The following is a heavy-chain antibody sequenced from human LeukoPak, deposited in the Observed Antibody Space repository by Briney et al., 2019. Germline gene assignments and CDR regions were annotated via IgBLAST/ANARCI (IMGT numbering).Heavy chain of an antibody. CDR3: ARASDPWLQLT. V-gene: IGHV3-7*05. CDR1: VFTFSNYW. CDR2: IKQDGSEK. J-gene: IGHJ5*02. Sequence: GGSLRLSCGASVFTFSNYWMIWVRQAPGKGLEWVGNIKQDGSEKRYADSVRGRFSISRDNAQTSLYLQMNSLRAEDTAVYYCARASDPWLQLTWGQGTLVTVSS. D-gene: IGHD5-24*01.